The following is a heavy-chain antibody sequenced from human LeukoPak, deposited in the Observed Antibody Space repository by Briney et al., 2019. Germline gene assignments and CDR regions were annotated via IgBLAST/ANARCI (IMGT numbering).Heavy chain of an antibody. CDR1: GGSFSGYY. CDR2: INHSGST. V-gene: IGHV4-34*01. Sequence: SETLSLTCVVYGGSFSGYYWSWIRQPPGKGLEWIGEINHSGSTNYNPSLKSRVTISVDTSKNQFSLKLSSVTAADTAVYYCARAGVVVVPAASRWFDPWGQGTLVTVSS. D-gene: IGHD2-2*01. CDR3: ARAGVVVVPAASRWFDP. J-gene: IGHJ5*02.